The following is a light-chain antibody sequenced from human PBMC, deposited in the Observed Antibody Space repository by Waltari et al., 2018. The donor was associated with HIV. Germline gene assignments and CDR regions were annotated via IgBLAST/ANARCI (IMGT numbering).Light chain of an antibody. V-gene: IGKV1-12*01. J-gene: IGKJ4*01. CDR2: RAS. CDR1: QGISTS. CDR3: QQTVDFPLT. Sequence: IQMTQSPSSLSASVGDRVTMTCRATQGISTSVAWYQQKPGEAPHLVIFRASGLQSGVPSRFSGSGSGTEFTLTIQDLQPEDSATYYCQQTVDFPLTFGGGTKVEI.